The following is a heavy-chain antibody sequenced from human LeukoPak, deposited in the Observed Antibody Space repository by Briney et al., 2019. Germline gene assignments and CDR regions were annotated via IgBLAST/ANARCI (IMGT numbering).Heavy chain of an antibody. J-gene: IGHJ4*02. CDR3: ARYGSGRTFDY. D-gene: IGHD3-10*01. CDR2: IYTSGST. Sequence: SETLSLTCTVSGGSISSGSYYWSWIRQPAGKGLEWIGRIYTSGSTNYNPSLKSRVTISVDTSKNQFSLKLSSVTAADTAVYYCARYGSGRTFDYWGQGTLVTVSS. V-gene: IGHV4-61*02. CDR1: GGSISSGSYY.